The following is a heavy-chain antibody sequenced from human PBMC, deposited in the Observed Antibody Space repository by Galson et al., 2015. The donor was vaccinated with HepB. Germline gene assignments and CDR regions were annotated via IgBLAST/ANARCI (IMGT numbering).Heavy chain of an antibody. CDR1: GYTFTGHH. J-gene: IGHJ6*02. Sequence: SVKVSCKASGYTFTGHHIHWVRQAPGQGLEWMGLINPYSGGTNYAQKFQGRVTMTRDTSISTAYMELTRLRSDDTAVYYCARVVYCGGDCYSTYYYGMDVWGQGTTITVSS. D-gene: IGHD2-21*02. CDR2: INPYSGGT. CDR3: ARVVYCGGDCYSTYYYGMDV. V-gene: IGHV1-2*02.